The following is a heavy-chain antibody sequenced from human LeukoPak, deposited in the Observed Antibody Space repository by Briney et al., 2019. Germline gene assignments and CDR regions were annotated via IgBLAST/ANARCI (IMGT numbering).Heavy chain of an antibody. V-gene: IGHV1-2*02. CDR3: ARFRRGGVVPAAFTDAFDI. CDR2: INPNSGGT. Sequence: ASVEVSCKASGYTFTGYYMHWVRQAPGQGLEWMGWINPNSGGTNYAQKFQGRVTMTRDTSISTAYMELSRLRSDDTAVYYCARFRRGGVVPAAFTDAFDIWGQGTMVTVSS. J-gene: IGHJ3*02. D-gene: IGHD2-2*01. CDR1: GYTFTGYY.